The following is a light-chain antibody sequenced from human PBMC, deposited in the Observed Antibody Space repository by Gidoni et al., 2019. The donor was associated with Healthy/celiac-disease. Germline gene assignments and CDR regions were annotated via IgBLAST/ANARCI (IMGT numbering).Light chain of an antibody. Sequence: DIQMTQSPSSLSASVGDRVTITCRASQSISSYLNWYQQKPGKAPKLLIYAASSSQSGVPSRFSCSGSGTDFTLTISSLQPEDFATYYCQQSYSTPRTFGPGTKVDIK. CDR3: QQSYSTPRT. CDR1: QSISSY. CDR2: AAS. V-gene: IGKV1-39*01. J-gene: IGKJ3*01.